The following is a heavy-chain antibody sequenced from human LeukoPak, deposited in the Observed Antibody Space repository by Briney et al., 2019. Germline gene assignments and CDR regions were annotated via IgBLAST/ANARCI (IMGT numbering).Heavy chain of an antibody. CDR2: IWYDGSNK. CDR1: GFTFSSYG. Sequence: PGGSLRLSCAASGFTFSSYGMHWVRQAPGKGLEWVAVIWYDGSNKYYADSVKGRFTISRDNSKNTLYLQMNSLRAEDTAVYYCARGAGELLTSDFDYWGQGTLVTVSS. V-gene: IGHV3-33*01. CDR3: ARGAGELLTSDFDY. J-gene: IGHJ4*02. D-gene: IGHD3-10*01.